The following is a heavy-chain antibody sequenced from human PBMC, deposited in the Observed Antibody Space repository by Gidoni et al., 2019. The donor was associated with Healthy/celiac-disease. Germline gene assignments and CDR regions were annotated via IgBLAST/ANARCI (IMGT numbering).Heavy chain of an antibody. CDR3: ARGDCSSTSCYGMDV. J-gene: IGHJ6*02. V-gene: IGHV1-2*02. CDR1: GYTFHGYH. CDR2: INPDSVGT. D-gene: IGHD2-2*01. Sequence: QVQLVQSGAEVRKHGADVKVSCKASGYTFHGYHMHWVRQAPGEGLEWIGWINPDSVGTDYAQKFRGRVTMTRDTSISTAYMELSRLRSDDTAVYYCARGDCSSTSCYGMDVWGQGTTVTVSS.